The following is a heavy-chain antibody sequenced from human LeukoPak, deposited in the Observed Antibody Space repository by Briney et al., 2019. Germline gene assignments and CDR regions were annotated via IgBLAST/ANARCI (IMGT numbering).Heavy chain of an antibody. J-gene: IGHJ4*02. CDR2: ISSSSSYI. CDR3: AREKVGATTPQFDF. V-gene: IGHV3-21*01. D-gene: IGHD1-26*01. CDR1: GFTFSSYS. Sequence: PGGSLRLSCAASGFTFSSYSMNWVRQAPGKGLEWVSSISSSSSYIYYADSVKGRFTISRDNAKNSLYLQMNSLRAEDTAAYYCAREKVGATTPQFDFWGQGTLVTVSS.